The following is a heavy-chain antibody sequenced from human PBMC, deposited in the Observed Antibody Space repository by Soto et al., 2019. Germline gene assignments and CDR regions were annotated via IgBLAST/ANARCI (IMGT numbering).Heavy chain of an antibody. D-gene: IGHD3-22*01. CDR1: GFTFYNHA. CDR2: ISGSGGFT. V-gene: IGHV3-23*01. CDR3: AKVLNYYDSSGPDY. J-gene: IGHJ4*02. Sequence: HPGGSLRLSFAASGFTFYNHAMNWVRQAAGKGLEWVSGISGSGGFTYYADSVKGRFTISRDNSKNTLFLQMNSLRVEDTAVYYCAKVLNYYDSSGPDYWGQGTLVTVSS.